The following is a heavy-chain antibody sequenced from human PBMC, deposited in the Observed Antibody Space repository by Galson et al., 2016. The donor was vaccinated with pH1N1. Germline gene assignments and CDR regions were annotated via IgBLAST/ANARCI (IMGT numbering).Heavy chain of an antibody. CDR3: ARDSEYSGHEGFH. J-gene: IGHJ4*02. D-gene: IGHD5-12*01. CDR1: GFTFTSSA. V-gene: IGHV3-30*04. Sequence: SLRLSCAASGFTFTSSAMHWVRQAPGKGLEWVAVILYEVTHEYYADSVKGRFTISRDKTQSTVYLQMNSLRTEHTAVYYCARDSEYSGHEGFHWAQGTLVIVSS. CDR2: ILYEVTHE.